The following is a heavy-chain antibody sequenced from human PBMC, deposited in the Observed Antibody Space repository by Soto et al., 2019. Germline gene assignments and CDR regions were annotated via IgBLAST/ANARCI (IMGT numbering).Heavy chain of an antibody. CDR2: FRTGGDDGTT. J-gene: IGHJ4*02. CDR3: AKKVNSGPGSRYFEY. CDR1: GFTFSSYS. D-gene: IGHD3-10*01. V-gene: IGHV3-23*01. Sequence: GWSLRLSCAASGFTFSSYSMSLVRQAPGKGLEWGSCFRTGGDDGTTYYADSVKGRFTISRDNSKNTLFLQMNSLRAEDTAIYYCAKKVNSGPGSRYFEYWGEGTLVTVSS.